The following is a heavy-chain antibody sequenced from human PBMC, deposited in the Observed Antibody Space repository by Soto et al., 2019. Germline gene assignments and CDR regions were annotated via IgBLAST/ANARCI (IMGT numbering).Heavy chain of an antibody. J-gene: IGHJ3*02. Sequence: GGSLRLSCAASGFTFSNARMSWVRQAPGKGLEWVGRIKSKTDGGTTDYAAPVKGRFTISRDDSKNTLYLQMNSLKTEDTAVYYCTTEGVYYDSSGYYYALDAFDIWGQGTMVTVSS. CDR1: GFTFSNAR. CDR2: IKSKTDGGTT. CDR3: TTEGVYYDSSGYYYALDAFDI. D-gene: IGHD3-22*01. V-gene: IGHV3-15*01.